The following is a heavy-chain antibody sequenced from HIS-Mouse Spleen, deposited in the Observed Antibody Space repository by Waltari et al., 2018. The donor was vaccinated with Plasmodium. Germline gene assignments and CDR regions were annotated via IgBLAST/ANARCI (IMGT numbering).Heavy chain of an antibody. D-gene: IGHD6-13*01. V-gene: IGHV3-7*01. CDR1: GSTFSSSW. CDR3: ASSWYWYFDL. Sequence: EVQLVESRGGLVQPGGSLRLSCAASGSTFSSSWMSWVRQAPGKGLEWVANIKQDGSEKYYVDSVKGRFTISRDNAKNSLYLQMNSLRAEDTAVYYCASSWYWYFDLWGRGTLVTVSS. CDR2: IKQDGSEK. J-gene: IGHJ2*01.